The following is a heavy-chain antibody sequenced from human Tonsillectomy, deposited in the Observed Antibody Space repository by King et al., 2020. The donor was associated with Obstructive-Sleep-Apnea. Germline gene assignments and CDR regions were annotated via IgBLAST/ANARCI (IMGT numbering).Heavy chain of an antibody. CDR1: DYSISSGYY. D-gene: IGHD3-22*01. CDR2: ISHSGGT. J-gene: IGHJ4*02. Sequence: QLQESGPGLEKPSETLSLTCTVSDYSISSGYYWGWIRQPPGKGLEWIGRISHSGGTYYNPSLTSRLTISVDTSKNQFSLKLSSVTAADTAVYYCARVGDSSAYYYFDFWGQGTLVTVSS. CDR3: ARVGDSSAYYYFDF. V-gene: IGHV4-38-2*02.